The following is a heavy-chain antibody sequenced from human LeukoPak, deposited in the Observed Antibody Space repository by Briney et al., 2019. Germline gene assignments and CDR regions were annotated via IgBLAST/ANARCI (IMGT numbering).Heavy chain of an antibody. CDR3: ARDKWLVRGWFDP. J-gene: IGHJ5*02. CDR2: IYYSGST. Sequence: SETLSLTCTVSGGSISSSSYYWGWIRQPPGKGLEWIGSIYYSGSTYYNPSLKSRVTISVDTSKNQFSLKLSSVTAADTAVYYCARDKWLVRGWFDPWGQGTLVTVSS. CDR1: GGSISSSSYY. V-gene: IGHV4-39*07. D-gene: IGHD6-19*01.